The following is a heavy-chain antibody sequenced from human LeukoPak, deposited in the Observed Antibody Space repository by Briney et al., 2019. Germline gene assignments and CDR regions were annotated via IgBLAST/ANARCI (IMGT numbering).Heavy chain of an antibody. CDR2: IYTSGST. CDR1: GVSISSYY. Sequence: PSETLSLTCTVSGVSISSYYWSWIRQPAGKGLEWIGRIYTSGSTNYNPSLKSRVTMSVDTSKNQFSLKLSSVTAADTAVYYCARDRYYYDSRGHRRMDVWGKGTTVTISS. J-gene: IGHJ6*04. V-gene: IGHV4-4*07. CDR3: ARDRYYYDSRGHRRMDV. D-gene: IGHD3-22*01.